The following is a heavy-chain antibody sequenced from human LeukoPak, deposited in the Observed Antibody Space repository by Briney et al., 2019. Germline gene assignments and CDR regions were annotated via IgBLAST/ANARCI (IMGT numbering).Heavy chain of an antibody. V-gene: IGHV1-2*06. CDR2: INPNSGGT. CDR1: GYTFTGYY. CDR3: ARGEYSSSWDHYYFDY. D-gene: IGHD6-13*01. Sequence: ASVKVSCKASGYTFTGYYMHWVRQAPGQGLEWMGRINPNSGGTNYAQTFQGGVTMTRDTSITTAYLEVSSLRSDDTAVYYCARGEYSSSWDHYYFDYWGQGTLVTVSS. J-gene: IGHJ4*02.